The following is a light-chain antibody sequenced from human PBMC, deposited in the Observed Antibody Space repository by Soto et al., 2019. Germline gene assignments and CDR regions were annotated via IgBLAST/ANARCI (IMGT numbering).Light chain of an antibody. CDR3: QQSYSTPRFT. Sequence: DIQMTQSPSSLSASVGDRVTITCRASQSISTYLNWYQQKPGKAPNLLIYAAFSLQTGVPSRFSGSGSGTDFTLPISSLQPEDFETYFCQQSYSTPRFTFGPGTKVEIK. V-gene: IGKV1-39*01. CDR1: QSISTY. J-gene: IGKJ3*01. CDR2: AAF.